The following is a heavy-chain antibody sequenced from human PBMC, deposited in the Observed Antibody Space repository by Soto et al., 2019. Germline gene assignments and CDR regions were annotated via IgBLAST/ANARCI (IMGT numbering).Heavy chain of an antibody. CDR1: GGSISSYY. J-gene: IGHJ4*02. D-gene: IGHD6-19*01. CDR2: IFYTGST. CDR3: ARGDSSGWYARVYAY. V-gene: IGHV4-59*01. Sequence: SETLSLTCSVSGGSISSYYWSWIRQPPGKGLEWIGYIFYTGSTIYNPSLKSRVTISVDPSKNQFSLKLSSVTAADTAVYYCARGDSSGWYARVYAYWGQGTLVTVSS.